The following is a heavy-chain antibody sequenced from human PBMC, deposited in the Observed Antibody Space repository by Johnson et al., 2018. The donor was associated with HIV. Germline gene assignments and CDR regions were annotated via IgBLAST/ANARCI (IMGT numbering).Heavy chain of an antibody. J-gene: IGHJ3*02. CDR1: GFTFSNAW. D-gene: IGHD1-7*01. Sequence: EVQLVESGGGLVKPGGSLRLSCAASGFTFSNAWMTWVRQAPGKGLECVGCIKSKTDGGTTDYAAIVKVRFSISRDDSKNTLYLQMNSLKTEDTAVYYCTTDIVQYTWNSESDAVDIWGQGTMVTVSS. V-gene: IGHV3-15*01. CDR2: IKSKTDGGTT. CDR3: TTDIVQYTWNSESDAVDI.